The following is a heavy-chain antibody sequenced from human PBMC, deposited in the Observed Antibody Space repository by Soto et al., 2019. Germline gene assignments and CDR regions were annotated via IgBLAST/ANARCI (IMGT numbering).Heavy chain of an antibody. J-gene: IGHJ1*01. D-gene: IGHD5-12*01. Sequence: GASVMVPCKDSGYTFTSYSIHWVRQAPGQGLEWIGWINTDNGDAKYSQKFQGRVTVTRDTSATTAYMEVGSLRSEDTAVYYCARDQGYVVYWVPSTLVTASS. CDR2: INTDNGDA. V-gene: IGHV1-3*04. CDR1: GYTFTSYS. CDR3: ARDQGYVVY.